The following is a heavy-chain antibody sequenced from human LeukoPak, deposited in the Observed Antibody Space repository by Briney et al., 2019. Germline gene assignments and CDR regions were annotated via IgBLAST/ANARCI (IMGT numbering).Heavy chain of an antibody. CDR1: GYSMSSGYY. CDR3: ARDGRYYYYYYMDV. J-gene: IGHJ6*03. Sequence: PSETLSLTCTVSGYSMSSGYYWGWIRQPPERGLEWIGSMYHTGSTYYNPSLKSRVTISVDTSKNQFYLKLSSVTAADTAVYYCARDGRYYYYYYMDVWGKGTTVTISS. CDR2: MYHTGST. V-gene: IGHV4-38-2*02.